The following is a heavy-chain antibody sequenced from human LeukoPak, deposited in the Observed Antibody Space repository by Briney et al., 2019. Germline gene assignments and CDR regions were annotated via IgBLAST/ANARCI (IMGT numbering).Heavy chain of an antibody. CDR1: GGTYSSYA. D-gene: IGHD4-11*01. Sequence: SVKVSCKASGGTYSSYAISWVRQAPGQGLEWMGRIIPILGIANYAQKFQGRVTITTDESTSTAYMELSSLRSEDTAVYYCARGATPDYSNYLNWFDPWGQGTLVTVSS. CDR3: ARGATPDYSNYLNWFDP. J-gene: IGHJ5*02. CDR2: IIPILGIA. V-gene: IGHV1-69*04.